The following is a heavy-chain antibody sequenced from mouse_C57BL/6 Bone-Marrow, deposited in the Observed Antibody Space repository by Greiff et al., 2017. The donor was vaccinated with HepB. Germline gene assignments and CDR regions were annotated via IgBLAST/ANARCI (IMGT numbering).Heavy chain of an antibody. Sequence: EVHLVESGGGLVKPGGSLKLSCAASGFTFSSYAMSWVRQTPEKRLEWVATISDGGSYTYYPDNVKGRFTISRDNAKNNLYLQMSHLKSEDTAMYYCARDSYYGSSYGYWGQGTTLTVSS. V-gene: IGHV5-4*01. J-gene: IGHJ2*01. CDR3: ARDSYYGSSYGY. CDR2: ISDGGSYT. CDR1: GFTFSSYA. D-gene: IGHD1-1*01.